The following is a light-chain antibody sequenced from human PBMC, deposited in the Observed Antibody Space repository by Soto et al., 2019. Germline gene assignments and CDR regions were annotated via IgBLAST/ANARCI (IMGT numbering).Light chain of an antibody. V-gene: IGKV1-8*01. CDR2: AAS. CDR1: QGISSY. CDR3: QQYYSYEWT. J-gene: IGKJ1*01. Sequence: AIRMTQSPSSFSASTGDRVTITCRASQGISSYLAWYQQKPGKAPKLLIYAASTLQSGVPSRFSGSGSGTDFTLTISCLQSEDFATYYCQQYYSYEWTFGQGTK.